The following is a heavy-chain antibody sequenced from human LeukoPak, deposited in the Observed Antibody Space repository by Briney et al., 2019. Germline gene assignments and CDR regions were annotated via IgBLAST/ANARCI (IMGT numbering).Heavy chain of an antibody. Sequence: SETLSLTCTVSGGSISSYYWSWIRQPAGKGLEWIGRIYTSGSTNYNPSLKSRVTMSVDTSTNQFSLKLSSVTAADTAVYYCARDNGDSSSGWFDYWGQGTLVTVSS. J-gene: IGHJ4*02. V-gene: IGHV4-4*07. CDR2: IYTSGST. D-gene: IGHD6-6*01. CDR3: ARDNGDSSSGWFDY. CDR1: GGSISSYY.